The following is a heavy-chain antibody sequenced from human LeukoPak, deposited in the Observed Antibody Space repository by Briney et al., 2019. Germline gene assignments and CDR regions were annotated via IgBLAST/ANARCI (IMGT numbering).Heavy chain of an antibody. D-gene: IGHD6-19*01. Sequence: ASVKVSCKASGYTFTSHGISWVRPAPGQGLEWMGWISGYNDNTNYAQKFQGRVTMTTDTSTSTAYMEVRSLRSDDTAVYYCARDEVAVAGKKVDYWGQGTLVTVSS. J-gene: IGHJ4*02. CDR1: GYTFTSHG. CDR2: ISGYNDNT. CDR3: ARDEVAVAGKKVDY. V-gene: IGHV1-18*01.